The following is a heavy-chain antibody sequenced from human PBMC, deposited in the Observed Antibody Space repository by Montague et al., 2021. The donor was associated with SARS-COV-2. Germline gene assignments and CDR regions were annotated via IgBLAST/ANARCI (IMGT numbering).Heavy chain of an antibody. V-gene: IGHV4-39*01. D-gene: IGHD2-8*02. J-gene: IGHJ4*02. Sequence: SETLSLTCTVSGGSISSSCYNWGWHRQRPGKGLEWIGSNYYSGSTYYNLSLKSRVTISADTSKYPFSLRLSSVTAAATAVYSCARHIWLVVVLVLAYFDYWGQGTLVTVSS. CDR1: GGSISSSCYN. CDR2: NYYSGST. CDR3: ARHIWLVVVLVLAYFDY.